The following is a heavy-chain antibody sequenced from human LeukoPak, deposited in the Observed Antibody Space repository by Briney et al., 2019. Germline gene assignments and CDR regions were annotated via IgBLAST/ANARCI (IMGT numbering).Heavy chain of an antibody. J-gene: IGHJ4*02. D-gene: IGHD3-22*01. Sequence: ASVKVSCKASGYTFTSYGITWVRQAPGQGLEWMGWISTYSGNTNNVQKLQGRVTMTTDTSTSTAYMELRSLRSDDTAVYYCARVYNYYDTSGYYLGNYFDYWGRGTLVTVSS. CDR3: ARVYNYYDTSGYYLGNYFDY. V-gene: IGHV1-18*01. CDR2: ISTYSGNT. CDR1: GYTFTSYG.